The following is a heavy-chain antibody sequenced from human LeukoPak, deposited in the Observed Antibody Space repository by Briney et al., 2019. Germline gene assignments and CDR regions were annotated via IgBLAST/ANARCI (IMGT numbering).Heavy chain of an antibody. V-gene: IGHV3-30*18. CDR3: AKVYVDTPMAGIDY. J-gene: IGHJ4*02. D-gene: IGHD5-18*01. Sequence: GGSLRLSCAASGFTFTSYGMSWVRQAPGKGLEWVAVISYDGSNKYYADSVKGRFTISRDNSKNTLYLQMNSLRAEDTAVYYCAKVYVDTPMAGIDYWGQGTLVTVSS. CDR2: ISYDGSNK. CDR1: GFTFTSYG.